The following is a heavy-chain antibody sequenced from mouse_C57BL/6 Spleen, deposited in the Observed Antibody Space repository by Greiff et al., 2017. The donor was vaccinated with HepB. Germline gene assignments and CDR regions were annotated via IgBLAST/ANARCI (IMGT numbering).Heavy chain of an antibody. J-gene: IGHJ1*03. CDR1: GFTFSDYG. CDR3: ARHRITTVVATGYFDV. Sequence: EVKLMESGGGLVQPGGSLKLSCAASGFTFSDYGMAWVRQAPRKGPEWVAFISNLAYSIYYADTVTGRFTISRENAKNTLYLEMSSLRSEDTAMYYCARHRITTVVATGYFDVWGTGTTVTVSS. CDR2: ISNLAYSI. D-gene: IGHD1-1*01. V-gene: IGHV5-15*01.